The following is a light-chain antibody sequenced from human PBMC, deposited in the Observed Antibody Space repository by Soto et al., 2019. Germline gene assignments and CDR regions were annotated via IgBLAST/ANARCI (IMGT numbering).Light chain of an antibody. CDR3: SSFTSSSTFV. Sequence: QSALAQPASVSGSRGQSITISCTGTSSDVGRYNYVSWFQQHPGKVPKLIIYDVSNWPSGVSDRFSGSKSGNTASLTISGLPPEDEADYYCSSFTSSSTFVFGTGTKVPVL. V-gene: IGLV2-14*03. CDR1: SSDVGRYNY. J-gene: IGLJ1*01. CDR2: DVS.